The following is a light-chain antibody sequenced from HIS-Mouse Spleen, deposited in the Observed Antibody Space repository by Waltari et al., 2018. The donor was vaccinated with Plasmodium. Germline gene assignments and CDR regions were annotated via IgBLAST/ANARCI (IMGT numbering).Light chain of an antibody. Sequence: QSALTQPASVSGSPGQSITIPCTGTRSDFGSYNLVPWYQQHPGKAPKLMIYEGSKRPSGVSNRFSGSKSGNTASLTISGLQAEDEADYYCCSYAGSSTNWVFGGGTKLTVL. CDR2: EGS. V-gene: IGLV2-23*01. J-gene: IGLJ3*02. CDR1: RSDFGSYNL. CDR3: CSYAGSSTNWV.